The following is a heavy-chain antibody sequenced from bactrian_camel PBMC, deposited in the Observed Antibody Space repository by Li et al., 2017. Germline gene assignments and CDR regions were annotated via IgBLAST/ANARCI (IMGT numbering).Heavy chain of an antibody. D-gene: IGHD6*01. J-gene: IGHJ4*01. CDR2: IEGDGST. CDR3: AASLGVICYGGSWGNPYEYDY. V-gene: IGHV3S55*01. CDR1: GDTIGRYC. Sequence: QLVESGGGSGQAGGSLRLSCVASGDTIGRYCMGWFRQIPDKEREGVAGIEGDGSTNYADSVKGRFTISQDSPKHTLYLQMNNLKPEDTAMYYCAASLGVICYGGSWGNPYEYDYWGQGTQVTVS.